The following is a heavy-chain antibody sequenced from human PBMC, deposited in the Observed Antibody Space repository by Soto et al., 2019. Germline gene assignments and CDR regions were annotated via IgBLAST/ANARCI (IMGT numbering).Heavy chain of an antibody. CDR3: XXDSDAAGRDY. D-gene: IGHD6-19*01. J-gene: IGHJ4*02. CDR2: ISGSGDST. Sequence: EVQLLESGGGLVQPGGSLRLSCAASGFTFSSNAMSWVRQAPGKGLEWVSAISGSGDSTNYADSVKGRFTISRDNSKXXXXXXXXXXXXXXXXXXXXXXDSDAAGRDYWGQGTLVTVSS. CDR1: GFTFSSNA. V-gene: IGHV3-23*01.